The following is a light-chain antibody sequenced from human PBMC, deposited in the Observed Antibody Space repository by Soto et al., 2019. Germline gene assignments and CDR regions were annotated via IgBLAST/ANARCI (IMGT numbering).Light chain of an antibody. CDR1: QSVSSY. Sequence: KVWKHAPGTRVLSPGERATLSCRASQSVSSYLAWYQQKPGQAPRLLIYDTSNRATGIPARFSGSGSGTDFTLTISSLEPEDFAVYYCQQRSNWPWTFGQGTKVDIK. V-gene: IGKV3-11*01. J-gene: IGKJ1*01. CDR2: DTS. CDR3: QQRSNWPWT.